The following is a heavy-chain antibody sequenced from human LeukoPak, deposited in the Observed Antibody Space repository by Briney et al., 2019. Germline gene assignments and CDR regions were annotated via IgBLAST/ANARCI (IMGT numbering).Heavy chain of an antibody. V-gene: IGHV1-8*03. CDR3: ARGRGAVTHYYYMDV. CDR2: MNPNSGNT. Sequence: ASVKVSFKASGYPFTSYDINWVRPATGQGLGWMGWMNPNSGNTGYAQKFQGRVTITRNTSISTAYMELSSLRSEDTAVYYCARGRGAVTHYYYMDVWGKGTTVTVSS. D-gene: IGHD4-23*01. J-gene: IGHJ6*03. CDR1: GYPFTSYD.